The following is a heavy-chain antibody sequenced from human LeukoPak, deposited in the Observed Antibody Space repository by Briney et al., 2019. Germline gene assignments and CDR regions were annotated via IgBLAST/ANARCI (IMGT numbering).Heavy chain of an antibody. CDR3: ARAWYSGNYPVDY. Sequence: ASVKVSCKASGYTFTGYGISWVRQAPGQGLEWMGWISPYNGNTDYAQKLQGRVTMTTDTSTTTVYMELRSLTSDDTAVYYCARAWYSGNYPVDYWGQGTLVTVSS. V-gene: IGHV1-18*01. D-gene: IGHD1-26*01. CDR1: GYTFTGYG. J-gene: IGHJ4*02. CDR2: ISPYNGNT.